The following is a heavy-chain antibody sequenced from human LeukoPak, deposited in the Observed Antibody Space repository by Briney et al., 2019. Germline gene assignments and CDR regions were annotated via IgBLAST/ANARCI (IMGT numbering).Heavy chain of an antibody. CDR2: IKPNSGGT. CDR1: VYTFTGYY. Sequence: GASVKVSFKASVYTFTGYYMHWVRQTPGQGLEWMGWIKPNSGGTNYAQKFQGWVTMTRDTSISTDYMELSRLRSDDAAVYYCARGGVVPAAMQDWFDPWGQGTLVIVSS. CDR3: ARGGVVPAAMQDWFDP. J-gene: IGHJ5*02. V-gene: IGHV1-2*04. D-gene: IGHD2-2*01.